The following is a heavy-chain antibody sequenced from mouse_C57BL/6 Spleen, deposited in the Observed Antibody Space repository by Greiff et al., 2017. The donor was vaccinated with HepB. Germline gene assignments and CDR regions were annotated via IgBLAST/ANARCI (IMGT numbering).Heavy chain of an antibody. V-gene: IGHV10-1*01. CDR2: IRSKSNNYAT. CDR1: GFSFNTYA. D-gene: IGHD1-1*01. CDR3: VRHPGSRGSSYDYAMDY. J-gene: IGHJ4*01. Sequence: EVHLVESGGGLVQPKGSLKLSCAASGFSFNTYAMNWVRQAPGKGLEWVARIRSKSNNYATYYSDSVKDRFTISRDDSESMLYMQMNNLKTEDTAMYYCVRHPGSRGSSYDYAMDYWGQGTSVTVSS.